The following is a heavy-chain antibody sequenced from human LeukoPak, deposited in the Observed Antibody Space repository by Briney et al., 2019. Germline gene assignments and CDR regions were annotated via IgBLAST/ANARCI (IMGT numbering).Heavy chain of an antibody. CDR2: INPSGGST. Sequence: ASVKVSCKASGYTFASYYMHWVRQASGQGLEWMGIINPSGGSTSYAQKFQGRVTMTRDTSTSTVYMELSSLRSEDTAVYYCAREYSSSWPGYYYGMDVWGQGTTVTVSS. V-gene: IGHV1-46*01. CDR1: GYTFASYY. CDR3: AREYSSSWPGYYYGMDV. J-gene: IGHJ6*02. D-gene: IGHD6-13*01.